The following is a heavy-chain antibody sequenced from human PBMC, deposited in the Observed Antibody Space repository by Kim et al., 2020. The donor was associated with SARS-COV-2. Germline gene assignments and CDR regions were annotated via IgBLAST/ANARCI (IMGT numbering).Heavy chain of an antibody. D-gene: IGHD2-21*01. J-gene: IGHJ3*02. V-gene: IGHV4-59*12. Sequence: NPTLKYRVTLSVDTSKTQFTLKLSSVTAADTAVYYCAKHRGAEDAFDIWGQGTMVTVSS. CDR3: AKHRGAEDAFDI.